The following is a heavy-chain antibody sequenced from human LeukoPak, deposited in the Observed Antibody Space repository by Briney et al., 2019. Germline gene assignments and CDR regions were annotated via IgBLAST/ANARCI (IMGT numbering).Heavy chain of an antibody. Sequence: PGGSLRLSCAASGFTFSSYGMHWVRQAPGKGLEWVAVISYDGSNKYYADSVKGRFTISRDNSKNTLYLQMNSLRAEDTAVYYCARDTYDSSGYRYYYYYGMDVWGQGTTVTVSS. CDR3: ARDTYDSSGYRYYYYYGMDV. J-gene: IGHJ6*02. V-gene: IGHV3-30*03. CDR2: ISYDGSNK. D-gene: IGHD3-22*01. CDR1: GFTFSSYG.